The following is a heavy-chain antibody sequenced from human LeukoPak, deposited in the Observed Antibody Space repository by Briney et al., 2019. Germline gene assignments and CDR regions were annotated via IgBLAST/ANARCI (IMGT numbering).Heavy chain of an antibody. V-gene: IGHV3-21*01. J-gene: IGHJ4*02. CDR1: GFTFSSYS. CDR2: ISSSSSYI. D-gene: IGHD2-21*02. Sequence: GGSLRLSCAASGFTFSSYSMNWVRQAPGKGLEWVSSISSSSSYIYYADSVKGRFTIPRDNAKNSLYLQMNSLRAEDTAVYYCARGVTPGHFDYWGQGTLVTVSS. CDR3: ARGVTPGHFDY.